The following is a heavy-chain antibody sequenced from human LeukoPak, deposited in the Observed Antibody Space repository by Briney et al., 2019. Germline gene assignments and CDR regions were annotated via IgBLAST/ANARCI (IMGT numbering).Heavy chain of an antibody. CDR3: ARDLHYYVAMDV. CDR2: IKQDGSEK. Sequence: GGSLRLSCAASGFTFSNYWMIWVRQAPGKGLEWVGNIKQDGSEKRYADSVRGRFTISRDNAQTSLYPQMNSLRAEDTALYYCARDLHYYVAMDVWGQGTTVTVSS. J-gene: IGHJ6*02. V-gene: IGHV3-7*05. CDR1: GFTFSNYW. D-gene: IGHD3-10*02.